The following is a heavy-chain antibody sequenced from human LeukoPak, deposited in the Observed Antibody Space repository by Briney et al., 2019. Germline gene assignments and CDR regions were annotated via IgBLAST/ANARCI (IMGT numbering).Heavy chain of an antibody. CDR2: IKSKTDGGTT. CDR1: GFTFSNAW. D-gene: IGHD2-21*01. CDR3: GRYCGGDCYSLDY. V-gene: IGHV3-15*01. J-gene: IGHJ4*02. Sequence: GGSLRLSCAASGFTFSNAWMSWVRQAPGKGLEWVGRIKSKTDGGTTDYAAPVKGRFTISRDDSKNTLYLQMNSLKTEDTAVYYCGRYCGGDCYSLDYWGQGALVTVSS.